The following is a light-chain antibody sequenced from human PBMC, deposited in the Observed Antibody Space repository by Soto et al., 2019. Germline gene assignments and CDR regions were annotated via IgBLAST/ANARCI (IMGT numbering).Light chain of an antibody. J-gene: IGKJ1*01. CDR3: QQYNNWPPYT. V-gene: IGKV3-15*01. Sequence: EIVMTQSPATLSVSPGERATLSCRASQSVSSNLAWYQQKPGQAHRLLIYGASTRATGIPARFSGSGSGTEFTLTISSLQSEDFTVYYCQQYNNWPPYTFGQGTKVEIK. CDR1: QSVSSN. CDR2: GAS.